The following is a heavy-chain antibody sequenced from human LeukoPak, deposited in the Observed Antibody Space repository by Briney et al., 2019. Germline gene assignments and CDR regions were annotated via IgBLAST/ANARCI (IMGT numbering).Heavy chain of an antibody. CDR1: GGSISSYY. CDR3: ARDRGDFWSGSAFDI. J-gene: IGHJ3*02. Sequence: TSSETLSLTCTVSGGSISSYYWSWIRQPAGQGLEWIGRIYTSGSTNYNPSLKSRVTMSVDTSKNQFSLKLSSVTAADTAVYYCARDRGDFWSGSAFDIWGQGTMVTVSS. V-gene: IGHV4-4*07. D-gene: IGHD3-3*01. CDR2: IYTSGST.